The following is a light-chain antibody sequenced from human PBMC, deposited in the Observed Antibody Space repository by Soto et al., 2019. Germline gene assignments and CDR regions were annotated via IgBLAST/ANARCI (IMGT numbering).Light chain of an antibody. CDR1: RNINRN. CDR3: QQYYDYPPLI. V-gene: IGKV3-15*01. Sequence: EIVMTQSPATLSVSPGERATLSCRASRNINRNLAWYQQKPGQAPRLLSSGASTRATGIPARFSGSGSGTEFTLTISSLQSEDFAVYYCQQYYDYPPLIFGGGPKVEIK. CDR2: GAS. J-gene: IGKJ4*01.